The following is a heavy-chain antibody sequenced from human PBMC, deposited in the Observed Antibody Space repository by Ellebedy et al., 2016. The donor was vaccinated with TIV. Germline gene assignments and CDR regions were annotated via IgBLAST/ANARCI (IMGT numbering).Heavy chain of an antibody. CDR3: ARGGASSKYFDY. V-gene: IGHV4-59*01. J-gene: IGHJ4*02. CDR2: SHDSGST. D-gene: IGHD1-26*01. CDR1: GGPISSYY. Sequence: MPSETLSLTCSVTGGPISSYYWSRIRQPPGKGLEWIGFSHDSGSTNYNPSLKSRVTISVDTSKNQFSLKLTSVTAADTAMYYCARGGASSKYFDYWGQGTLVTVSS.